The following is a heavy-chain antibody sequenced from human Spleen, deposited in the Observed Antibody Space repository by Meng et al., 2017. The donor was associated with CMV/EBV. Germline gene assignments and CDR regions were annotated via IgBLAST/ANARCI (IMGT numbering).Heavy chain of an antibody. J-gene: IGHJ3*02. V-gene: IGHV1-2*02. CDR1: EYPFTDYY. CDR3: ARLLVYCSSTSCPDAFDI. CDR2: INPNSGGT. Sequence: ASVKVSCKASEYPFTDYYIHWIRQVPGQGLEWMGWINPNSGGTNYAQKFQGRVTMTRDTSISTAYMELSRLRSDDTAVYYCARLLVYCSSTSCPDAFDIWGQGTMVTVSS. D-gene: IGHD2-2*01.